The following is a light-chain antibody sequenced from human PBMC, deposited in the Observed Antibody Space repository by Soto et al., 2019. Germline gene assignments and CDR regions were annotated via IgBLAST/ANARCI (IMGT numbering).Light chain of an antibody. CDR2: VGD. CDR3: CSYAGSSTFVV. J-gene: IGLJ2*01. Sequence: QSALTQPASVSGSPGQSITISCTGSSSDVGGYNLVSWYQQHPGKAPKLMIYVGDKRPSGVSNRFSGSKSGNTASLTISGLQAEDEADYYCCSYAGSSTFVVFGGGTKVTVL. CDR1: SSDVGGYNL. V-gene: IGLV2-23*01.